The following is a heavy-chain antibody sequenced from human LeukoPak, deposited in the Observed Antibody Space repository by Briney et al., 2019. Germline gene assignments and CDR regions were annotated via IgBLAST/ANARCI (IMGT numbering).Heavy chain of an antibody. CDR3: AREGGSRDSGYLRPYNFDY. CDR2: IYYSGST. J-gene: IGHJ4*02. Sequence: SETLSLTCTVSGGSVSSGSYYWSWIRQPPGKGLEWIGYIYYSGSTNYNPSLKSRVTISVDTSKNQFSLRLSSVTAADTAMYYCAREGGSRDSGYLRPYNFDYWGQGTLATVSS. CDR1: GGSVSSGSYY. V-gene: IGHV4-61*01. D-gene: IGHD3-22*01.